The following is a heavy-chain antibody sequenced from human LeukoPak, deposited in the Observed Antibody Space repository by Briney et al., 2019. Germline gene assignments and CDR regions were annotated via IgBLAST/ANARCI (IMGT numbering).Heavy chain of an antibody. D-gene: IGHD2-15*01. V-gene: IGHV1-8*02. CDR3: ASSGGVAATPFDY. CDR1: GYTFTSYG. J-gene: IGHJ4*02. Sequence: ASVKVSCKASGYTFTSYGISWVRQATGQGLEWMGWMNPNSGNTGYAQKFQGRVTMTRNTSISTAYMELSSLRSEDTAVYYCASSGGVAATPFDYWGQGTLVTVSS. CDR2: MNPNSGNT.